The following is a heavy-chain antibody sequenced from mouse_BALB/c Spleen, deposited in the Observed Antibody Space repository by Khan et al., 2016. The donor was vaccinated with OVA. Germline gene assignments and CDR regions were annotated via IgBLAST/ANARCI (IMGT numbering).Heavy chain of an antibody. CDR2: ISSGGDNT. D-gene: IGHD1-1*02. J-gene: IGHJ3*01. CDR1: GFTFSSYT. Sequence: EVELVESGGGLVMPGGSMKLSCAASGFTFSSYTMSWVRQTPEKRLEWVATISSGGDNTYYPDSVKGRFTISRDNATNNLYLQMSSLRSEDTALYYCARSNYGAFAYWGQGTLVTVSA. V-gene: IGHV5-9*03. CDR3: ARSNYGAFAY.